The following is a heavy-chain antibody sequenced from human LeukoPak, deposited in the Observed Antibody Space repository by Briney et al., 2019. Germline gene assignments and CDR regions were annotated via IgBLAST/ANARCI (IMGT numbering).Heavy chain of an antibody. V-gene: IGHV1-69*13. J-gene: IGHJ5*02. D-gene: IGHD3-3*01. CDR2: IIPIFGTA. CDR3: ARGHAEYDFWSGYYLT. Sequence: SVKVSCKASGGTFSSYAISWVRQAPGQGLEWMGGIIPIFGTANYAQKFQGRVTITADESTSTAYMELSSLRSEDTAVYYCARGHAEYDFWSGYYLTWGQGTLVTVSS. CDR1: GGTFSSYA.